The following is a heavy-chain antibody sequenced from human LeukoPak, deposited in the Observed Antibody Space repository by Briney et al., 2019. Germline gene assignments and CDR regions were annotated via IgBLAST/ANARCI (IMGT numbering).Heavy chain of an antibody. V-gene: IGHV3-7*01. Sequence: SGGSLRLSCAASGFTFSSYWMSWVRQAPGKGLEWVANIKQDGSEKYYADSVKGRFTISRDNSKNTLYLQMNSLRAEDTAVYYCARDRYSSGLEYFDYWGQGTLVTVSS. D-gene: IGHD6-25*01. J-gene: IGHJ4*02. CDR3: ARDRYSSGLEYFDY. CDR2: IKQDGSEK. CDR1: GFTFSSYW.